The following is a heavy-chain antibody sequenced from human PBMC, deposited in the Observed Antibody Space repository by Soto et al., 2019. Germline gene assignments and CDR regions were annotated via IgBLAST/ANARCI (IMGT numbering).Heavy chain of an antibody. V-gene: IGHV3-33*01. J-gene: IGHJ5*02. CDR1: GFTFSSYG. Sequence: QVQLVESGGGVVQPGRSLRLSCAASGFTFSSYGMHWVRQAPGKGLEWVAVIWYDGSNKYYADSVKGRFTISRDNSKNTLYLQMNSMSAEDTAVYYCAPENWFDPWGQGTLVTVSS. CDR2: IWYDGSNK. CDR3: APENWFDP.